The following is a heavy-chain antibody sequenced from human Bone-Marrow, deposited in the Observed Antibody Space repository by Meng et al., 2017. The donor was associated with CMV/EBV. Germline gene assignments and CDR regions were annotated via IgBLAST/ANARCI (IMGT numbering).Heavy chain of an antibody. CDR1: GFTFSGSA. CDR2: INWNSGST. Sequence: GESLKISCAASGFTFSGSAMHWVRQVPGKGLEWVSGINWNSGSTGYGDSVKGRFTISRDNAKNSLYLQMNSLRADDTALYYCARDLHYCSTTSCYKNFAYWGQGTLVTVSS. J-gene: IGHJ4*02. V-gene: IGHV3-20*04. CDR3: ARDLHYCSTTSCYKNFAY. D-gene: IGHD2-2*02.